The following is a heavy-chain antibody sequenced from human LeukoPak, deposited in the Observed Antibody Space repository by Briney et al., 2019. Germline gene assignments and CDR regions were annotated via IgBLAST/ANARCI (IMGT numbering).Heavy chain of an antibody. CDR2: IYFSGIT. Sequence: SEALSDTCIEPVGSICYTISYCGCTSQPPGKWLEWIGYIYFSGITYYKQSLKTLDPIPVDTSKNQFSLKLRSVTATDTSVYLGARACCCGGTLYDWRGWFDPWGQGTLVTVSS. CDR1: VGSICYTISY. D-gene: IGHD2-15*01. CDR3: ARACCCGGTLYDWRGWFDP. V-gene: IGHV4-39*07. J-gene: IGHJ5*02.